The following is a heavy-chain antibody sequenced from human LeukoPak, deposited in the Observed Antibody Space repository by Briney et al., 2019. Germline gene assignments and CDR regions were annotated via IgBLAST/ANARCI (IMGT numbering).Heavy chain of an antibody. J-gene: IGHJ4*02. CDR1: GGPISSHH. CDR3: ARYNGALDY. CDR2: IYYSVTP. Sequence: SETLSLTCTVSGGPISSHHWSWIRQPPGKGLEYIGSIYYSVTPQYNPSLESRVTISLETSKNQLSLRLTSATAADTAVYYCARYNGALDYWGQGTLVTVSS. D-gene: IGHD1-14*01. V-gene: IGHV4-59*11.